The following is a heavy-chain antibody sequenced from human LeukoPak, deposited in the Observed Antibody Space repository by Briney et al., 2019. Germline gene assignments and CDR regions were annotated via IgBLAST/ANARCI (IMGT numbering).Heavy chain of an antibody. Sequence: GGSLRLSCAVSGFTASGFTFRKAWMSWVRQAPGKGLEWVGPIKNKDQSEATDYAAPVKGRFSISRDESKSTVYLQMNSLRAEDTAVYYCTTDEGPRTNYYFDYWGQGTLVTVSS. CDR3: TTDEGPRTNYYFDY. D-gene: IGHD1-7*01. CDR1: GFTASGFTFRKAW. CDR2: IKNKDQSEAT. J-gene: IGHJ4*02. V-gene: IGHV3-15*01.